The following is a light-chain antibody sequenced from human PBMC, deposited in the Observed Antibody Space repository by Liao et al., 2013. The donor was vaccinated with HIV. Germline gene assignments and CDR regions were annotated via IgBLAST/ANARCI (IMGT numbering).Light chain of an antibody. CDR1: KLGDKY. CDR2: QNN. V-gene: IGLV3-1*01. CDR3: QAWDSATSV. J-gene: IGLJ1*01. Sequence: SYELTQPPSVSVSPGQTASITCSGDKLGDKYACWYQQKPGQSPVLVIYQNNKRPSGIPERFSGSSSGNTATLTISGTQAVDEAYYYCQAWDSATSVFGTGTQVTVL.